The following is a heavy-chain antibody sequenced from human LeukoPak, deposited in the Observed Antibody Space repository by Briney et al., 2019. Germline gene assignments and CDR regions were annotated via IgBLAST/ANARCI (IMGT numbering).Heavy chain of an antibody. CDR3: ARAMVRGVIIWDNWFDP. CDR2: IYYSGST. CDR1: GGSISSSY. D-gene: IGHD3-10*01. V-gene: IGHV4-59*01. J-gene: IGHJ5*02. Sequence: SETLSLTCTVSGGSISSSYWSWIRQPPGRGLEWIGYIYYSGSTNYNPSLKSRVSIFVATSKNQFSLKLSSVTAADTAVYYCARAMVRGVIIWDNWFDPWGQGTLVTVSS.